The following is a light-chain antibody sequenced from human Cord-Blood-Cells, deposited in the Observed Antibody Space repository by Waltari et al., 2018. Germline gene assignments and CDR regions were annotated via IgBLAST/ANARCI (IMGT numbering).Light chain of an antibody. V-gene: IGKV1-39*01. J-gene: IGKJ2*01. CDR2: AAS. CDR1: QSISSY. Sequence: DIQMTQSPSTMSASVGDRVTITCRASQSISSYLTWYQQKPGKAPKHLIYAASSLKNGGPSRCISSRAWTNYTLTISSRQPADYSTYYCQQSYSTPYTFGQGTKLEIK. CDR3: QQSYSTPYT.